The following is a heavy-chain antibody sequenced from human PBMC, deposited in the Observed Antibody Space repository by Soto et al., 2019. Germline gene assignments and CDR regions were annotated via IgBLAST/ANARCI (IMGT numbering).Heavy chain of an antibody. Sequence: SETLSLTCTVSVGSISSYYWSWIRQPPGKGLEWIGYIYYSGSTNYNPSLKSRVTISVDTSKNQFSLKLSSVTAADTAVYYCARGQWLPDYWGQGTLVTVSS. CDR1: VGSISSYY. CDR2: IYYSGST. D-gene: IGHD6-19*01. V-gene: IGHV4-59*01. J-gene: IGHJ4*02. CDR3: ARGQWLPDY.